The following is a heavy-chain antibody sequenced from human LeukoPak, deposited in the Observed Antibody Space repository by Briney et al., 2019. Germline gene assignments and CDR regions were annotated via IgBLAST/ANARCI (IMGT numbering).Heavy chain of an antibody. V-gene: IGHV3-48*01. J-gene: IGHJ4*02. Sequence: GGSLRLSCAASGFTFSTYHLNWVRQAPGKGLEWVSYISSSGSTIYYADSVKGRFTIFRDNNKNILYLQMNSLRVDDTALYYCAKGHGDASGYYYFDSWGQGTLVTVSS. D-gene: IGHD3-22*01. CDR1: GFTFSTYH. CDR2: ISSSGSTI. CDR3: AKGHGDASGYYYFDS.